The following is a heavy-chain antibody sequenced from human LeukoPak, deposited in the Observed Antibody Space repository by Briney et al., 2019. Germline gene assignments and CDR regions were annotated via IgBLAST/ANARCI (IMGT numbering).Heavy chain of an antibody. Sequence: GGSLRLSCAASGFTFSSYAMSWVRQAPGKGLEWVSAISGSGGSTYYADSVKGRFTISRDNSKNTLYLQMNSLRAEDTAVYYCARAYSSGWTYYYYYMDVWGKGTTVTVSS. V-gene: IGHV3-23*01. CDR3: ARAYSSGWTYYYYYMDV. CDR2: ISGSGGST. CDR1: GFTFSSYA. J-gene: IGHJ6*03. D-gene: IGHD6-19*01.